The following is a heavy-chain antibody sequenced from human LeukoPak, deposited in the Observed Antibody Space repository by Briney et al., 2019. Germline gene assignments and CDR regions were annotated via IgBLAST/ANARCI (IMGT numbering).Heavy chain of an antibody. D-gene: IGHD3-3*01. J-gene: IGHJ3*02. V-gene: IGHV4-4*02. CDR1: GFTFSSYG. CDR2: IYHSGST. CDR3: ARERSGSEIFARSFDI. Sequence: GSLRLSCAASGFTFSSYGMTWVRQPPGKGLEWIGEIYHSGSTNYNPSLKSRITISVDMSKNQFSLKLSSVTAADTAVYYCARERSGSEIFARSFDIWGQGTMVTVSS.